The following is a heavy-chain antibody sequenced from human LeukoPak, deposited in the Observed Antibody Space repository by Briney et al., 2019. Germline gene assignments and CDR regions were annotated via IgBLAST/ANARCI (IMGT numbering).Heavy chain of an antibody. V-gene: IGHV3-23*01. D-gene: IGHD2-8*01. Sequence: GSLRLSCAASGFTFSSYAMSWVRQAPGKGLEWVSAISGSGGSTYYADSVKGRFTISRDNSKNTLYLQMNSLRAEDTAVYYCAKDGKDIVLMVYALYFDYWGQGTLVTVSS. J-gene: IGHJ4*02. CDR1: GFTFSSYA. CDR2: ISGSGGST. CDR3: AKDGKDIVLMVYALYFDY.